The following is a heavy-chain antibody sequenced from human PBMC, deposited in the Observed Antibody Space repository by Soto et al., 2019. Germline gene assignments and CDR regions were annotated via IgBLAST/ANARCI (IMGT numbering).Heavy chain of an antibody. J-gene: IGHJ3*01. CDR3: ARGVSNSGAYYTGPSAYEL. V-gene: IGHV1-69*06. D-gene: IGHD3-10*01. CDR1: GGTFSGYG. CDR2: TVPVFDTS. Sequence: QVQLVQSGAVVKKAGSSVEVSCQASGGTFSGYGISWVRHAPGQGLEWMGGTVPVFDTSKYAPRFQGRVTITTDKSTSTAYMELSSVTSDDTAIYFCARGVSNSGAYYTGPSAYELWGQGTLVIVSS.